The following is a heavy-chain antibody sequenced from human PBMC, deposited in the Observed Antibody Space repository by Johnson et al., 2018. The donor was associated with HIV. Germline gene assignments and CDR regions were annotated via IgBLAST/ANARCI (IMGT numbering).Heavy chain of an antibody. CDR1: GFTFTSFA. CDR3: VRRFYDSSAFDI. CDR2: ISYDGSNK. D-gene: IGHD3-22*01. J-gene: IGHJ3*02. Sequence: QVQLVESGGGVVQPGTSLRLSCAASGFTFTSFAMHWVRQAPGKGLEWVGFISYDGSNKYFTDSVRGRFTISRDNSRNTLFLKMNSLRAEDTGVYYCVRRFYDSSAFDIWGQGTMVTVSS. V-gene: IGHV3-30-3*01.